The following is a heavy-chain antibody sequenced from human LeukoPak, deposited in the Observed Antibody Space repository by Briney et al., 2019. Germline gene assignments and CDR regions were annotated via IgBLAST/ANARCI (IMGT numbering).Heavy chain of an antibody. D-gene: IGHD6-13*01. CDR3: ARGITGITAAGSE. V-gene: IGHV4-61*09. CDR1: GGSISSGSYY. CDR2: IQPSGST. Sequence: SQTLSLTCTVSGGSISSGSYYWSWIRQRQPAGKGLEWIGHIQPSGSTNYNPSFKSRITISVDTSKNHFSLELSSVTAADSAVYYCARGITGITAAGSEWGQGTLVTVSS. J-gene: IGHJ4*02.